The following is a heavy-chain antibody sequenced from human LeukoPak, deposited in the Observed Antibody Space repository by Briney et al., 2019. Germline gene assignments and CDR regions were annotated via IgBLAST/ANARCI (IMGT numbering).Heavy chain of an antibody. D-gene: IGHD1-26*01. V-gene: IGHV3-7*01. CDR1: GFTFSSYW. Sequence: GGSLRLSCAASGFTFSSYWMSWVRQAPGKGLEWVANIKQDGSEKYYVDSVKGRFTISRDNAKNSLYLQMNSLRAEDTAVYYCARERWERSSYYFDYWGQGTLVTVSS. J-gene: IGHJ4*02. CDR3: ARERWERSSYYFDY. CDR2: IKQDGSEK.